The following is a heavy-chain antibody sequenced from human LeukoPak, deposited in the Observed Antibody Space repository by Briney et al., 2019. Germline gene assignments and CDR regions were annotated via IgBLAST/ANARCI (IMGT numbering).Heavy chain of an antibody. J-gene: IGHJ4*02. V-gene: IGHV3-49*03. D-gene: IGHD3-16*02. CDR2: IRSKAYGGTT. CDR3: TRDRLSFY. Sequence: PGGSLRLSCTASGFTFGDHAMSWFRQAPGKGLEWVGFIRSKAYGGTTEYAASVKGRFTITRDDSKSIAYLQMNSLKTEDTAVYYCTRDRLSFYWGQGTLVTVSS. CDR1: GFTFGDHA.